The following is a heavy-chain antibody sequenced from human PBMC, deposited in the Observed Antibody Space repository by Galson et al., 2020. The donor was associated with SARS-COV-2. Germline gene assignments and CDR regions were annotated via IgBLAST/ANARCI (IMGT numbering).Heavy chain of an antibody. CDR3: ARDSHYDILTGSSGWFDP. V-gene: IGHV1-18*01. Sequence: ASVKVSCKASGYTFTSYGISWVRQAPGQGLEWMGWISAYNGNTNYAQKLQGRVTMTTDTSTSTAYMELRSLRSDDTAVYYCARDSHYDILTGSSGWFDPWGQGTLVTVSS. J-gene: IGHJ5*02. CDR2: ISAYNGNT. D-gene: IGHD3-9*01. CDR1: GYTFTSYG.